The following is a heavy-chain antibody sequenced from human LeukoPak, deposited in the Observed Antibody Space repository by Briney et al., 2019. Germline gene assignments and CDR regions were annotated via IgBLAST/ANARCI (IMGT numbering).Heavy chain of an antibody. D-gene: IGHD2-2*01. CDR2: MNPNSGNT. CDR1: GYTFTGYD. Sequence: ASVKVSCKASGYTFTGYDINRVRQATGQGLEWMGWMNPNSGNTGYAQKFQGRVTMTRNTFISTAYMELSSLRSEDTAVYYCARGAFVVVPAAISLNWFDPWGQGTLVTVSS. J-gene: IGHJ5*02. V-gene: IGHV1-8*01. CDR3: ARGAFVVVPAAISLNWFDP.